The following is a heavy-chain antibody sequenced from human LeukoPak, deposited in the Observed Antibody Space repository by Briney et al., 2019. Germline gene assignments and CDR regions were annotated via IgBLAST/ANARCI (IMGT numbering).Heavy chain of an antibody. Sequence: GGSLRLSCAASGFTFSSYAMHWVRQAPGKGLEWVAVISYDGSNKYYADSVKGRFTISRDNSKNTLYLQMNSLRAEDTAVYYCASPVDYYDSSRFDYWGQGTLVTVSS. CDR3: ASPVDYYDSSRFDY. J-gene: IGHJ4*02. CDR2: ISYDGSNK. CDR1: GFTFSSYA. D-gene: IGHD3-22*01. V-gene: IGHV3-30-3*01.